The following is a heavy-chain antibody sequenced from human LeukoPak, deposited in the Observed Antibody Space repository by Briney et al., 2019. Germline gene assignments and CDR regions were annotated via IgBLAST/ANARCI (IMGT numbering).Heavy chain of an antibody. J-gene: IGHJ4*02. CDR2: IYYSGST. D-gene: IGHD3-16*02. Sequence: SETLSLTCIVSGVSISSGDYYWSWLRQPPGKGLEWIGYIYYSGSTYYNPSLKSRVTISVDTSKNQFSLKLSSVTAADTAVYYCARGPNYVWGSYQYFDYWGQGTLVTVSS. CDR3: ARGPNYVWGSYQYFDY. V-gene: IGHV4-30-4*01. CDR1: GVSISSGDYY.